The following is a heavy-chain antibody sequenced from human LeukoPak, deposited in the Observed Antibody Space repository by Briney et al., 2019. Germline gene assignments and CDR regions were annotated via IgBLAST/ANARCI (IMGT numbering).Heavy chain of an antibody. V-gene: IGHV4-30-2*01. J-gene: IGHJ3*02. CDR1: GGSISSGGYY. CDR3: ARVRLLELRPDAFDI. CDR2: IYHSGST. Sequence: PSETLSLTCTVSGGSISSGGYYWSWIRQPPGKGLEWIGYIYHSGSTYYNPSLKSRVTISVDRSKNQFSLKLSSVTAADTALYYCARVRLLELRPDAFDIWGQGTMVTVSS. D-gene: IGHD1-7*01.